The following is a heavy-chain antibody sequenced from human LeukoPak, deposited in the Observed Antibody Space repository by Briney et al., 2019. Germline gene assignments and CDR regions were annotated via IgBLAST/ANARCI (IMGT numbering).Heavy chain of an antibody. CDR3: ARDPSGSSGLYFDY. CDR1: GGSISGYY. D-gene: IGHD1-26*01. CDR2: IYYSGST. J-gene: IGHJ4*02. V-gene: IGHV4-59*01. Sequence: SETLSLTCTVSGGSISGYYWSWIRQPPGKGLEWIGYIYYSGSTNYNPSLKSRVTISVDTSKNQFSLKLSSVTAADTAVYYCARDPSGSSGLYFDYWGQGTLVTVSS.